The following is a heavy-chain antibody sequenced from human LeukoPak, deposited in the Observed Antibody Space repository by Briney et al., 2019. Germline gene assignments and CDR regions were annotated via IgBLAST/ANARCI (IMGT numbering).Heavy chain of an antibody. CDR1: GGSISSSNYY. V-gene: IGHV4-39*01. CDR2: IYYGGNT. J-gene: IGHJ4*02. D-gene: IGHD4-11*01. Sequence: SETLSLTCTVSGGSISSSNYYWGWIRQPPGKGLEWIGSIYYGGNTNYNPSLKGRVTLSVDTSKNQFSLKVSSVTAADTAVYYCARHPSCTTITHCSFDFWGRGTLVTVSS. CDR3: ARHPSCTTITHCSFDF.